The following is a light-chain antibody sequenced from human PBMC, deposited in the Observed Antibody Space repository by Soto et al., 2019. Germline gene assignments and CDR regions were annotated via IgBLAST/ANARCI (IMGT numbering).Light chain of an antibody. J-gene: IGKJ1*01. Sequence: IQMTQSPSTLSGSVGDRVTITCRASQSLSEWLAWYQQKPGKVPKLLIYAASTLQSGVPSRFSGSRSGTDFTLTISSLQPEDFATYYCLLDFSYFWAFGQGTKVDIK. CDR2: AAS. CDR3: LLDFSYFWA. CDR1: QSLSEW. V-gene: IGKV1-6*01.